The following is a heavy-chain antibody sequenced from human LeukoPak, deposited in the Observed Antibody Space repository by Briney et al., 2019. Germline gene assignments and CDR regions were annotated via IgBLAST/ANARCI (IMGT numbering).Heavy chain of an antibody. J-gene: IGHJ4*02. Sequence: GGSLRLSRAASGFIFSSFAMSWVRQAPGKGLEWVSRSSGSGGGTYYADSVKGRFTISRDNSNNTLYLQMNSLRAEDTAVYYCAREDRSGSYGYWGQGTLVAVSS. CDR2: SSGSGGGT. CDR3: AREDRSGSYGY. CDR1: GFIFSSFA. V-gene: IGHV3-23*01. D-gene: IGHD1-26*01.